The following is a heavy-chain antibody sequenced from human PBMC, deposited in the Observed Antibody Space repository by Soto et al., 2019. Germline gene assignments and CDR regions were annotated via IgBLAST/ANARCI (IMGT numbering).Heavy chain of an antibody. CDR2: ISYDGSNK. CDR1: GFTFSSYG. V-gene: IGHV3-30*18. D-gene: IGHD2-2*01. CDR3: AKNGYCSSTSCQRYYYYGMDV. J-gene: IGHJ6*02. Sequence: AGSLRLSCAASGFTFSSYGMHWVRQAPGKGLEWVAVISYDGSNKYYADSVKGRFTISRDNSKNTLCLQMNSLRAEDTAVYYCAKNGYCSSTSCQRYYYYGMDVWGQGTTVTVSS.